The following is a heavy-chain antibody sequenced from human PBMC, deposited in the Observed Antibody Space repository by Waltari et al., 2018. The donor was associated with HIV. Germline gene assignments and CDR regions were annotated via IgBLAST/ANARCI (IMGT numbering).Heavy chain of an antibody. CDR1: GTSLGSGSYY. J-gene: IGHJ4*02. CDR3: ARSLMWFGDGAL. CDR2: IYYTGTT. Sequence: QVQLQESGPGLVKPSETLSLTCTVSGTSLGSGSYYWSGIRQSPGKRLEWLGWIYYTGTTNYNPSLESRLTLSVDTSKNQFSLRLNSVTAADTAVYYCARSLMWFGDGALWGQGTLVTVSS. D-gene: IGHD3-10*01. V-gene: IGHV4-61*01.